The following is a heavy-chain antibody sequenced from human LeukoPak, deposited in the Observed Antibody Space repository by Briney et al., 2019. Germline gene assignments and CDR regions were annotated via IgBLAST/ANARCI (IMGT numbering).Heavy chain of an antibody. D-gene: IGHD3-16*01. CDR2: INPNSGGT. Sequence: ASVKVSCKASGYSXTGYYMHGVRQAPGQGLEWMGWINPNSGGTDYAQNFQGRVTMTRDTSISTVYMELSRLRSDDTAVYYCARKRGGEGGVYFDYWGQGTLVTVSS. CDR3: ARKRGGEGGVYFDY. J-gene: IGHJ4*02. CDR1: GYSXTGYY. V-gene: IGHV1-2*02.